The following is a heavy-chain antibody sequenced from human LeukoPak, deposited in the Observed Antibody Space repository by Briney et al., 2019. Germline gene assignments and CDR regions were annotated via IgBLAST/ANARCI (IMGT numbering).Heavy chain of an antibody. V-gene: IGHV4-59*12. CDR1: GGSINNYY. D-gene: IGHD3-10*01. CDR2: IHYSGST. CDR3: ARGRYYYGSGSYHKNFDY. Sequence: SETLSLTCTVSGGSINNYYWSWIRQPPGKGLEWIGYIHYSGSTNYNPSLKSRVTISVDTSKNQFSLKLSSVTAADTAVYYCARGRYYYGSGSYHKNFDYWGQGTLVTVSS. J-gene: IGHJ4*02.